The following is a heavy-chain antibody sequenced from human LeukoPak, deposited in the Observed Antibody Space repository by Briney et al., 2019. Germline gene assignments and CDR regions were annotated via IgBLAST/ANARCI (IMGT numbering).Heavy chain of an antibody. CDR3: ARENGYYGSGSFPFDY. V-gene: IGHV1-2*06. J-gene: IGHJ4*02. Sequence: GASVKVSCKASGYTFTGYYVHWVRQAPGQGLEWMGRINPNSGDTNYAQKFQGRVTMARDTSISTAYMELSRLRSDDTAVYYCARENGYYGSGSFPFDYWGQGTLVTVSS. CDR2: INPNSGDT. CDR1: GYTFTGYY. D-gene: IGHD3-10*01.